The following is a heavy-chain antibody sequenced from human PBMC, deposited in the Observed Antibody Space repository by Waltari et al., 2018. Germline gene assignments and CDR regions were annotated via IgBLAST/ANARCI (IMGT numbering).Heavy chain of an antibody. J-gene: IGHJ3*01. CDR3: ARGGPYGGDAFDV. D-gene: IGHD4-17*01. Sequence: EVLLVESGGGLVQPGGSLRLSCAASGFTFSSYAMTWVRQAPGKGLEWGSSIYGSANTYYAESVKGRSTISRDNFKNTAYVQMNSLRVHVTAVYFCARGGPYGGDAFDVWGRGTMVTVSS. CDR1: GFTFSSYA. CDR2: IYGSANT. V-gene: IGHV3-23*04.